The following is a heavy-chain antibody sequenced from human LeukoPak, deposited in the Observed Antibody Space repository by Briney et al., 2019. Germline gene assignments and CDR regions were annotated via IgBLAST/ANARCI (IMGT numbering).Heavy chain of an antibody. CDR1: GFTFSSYS. D-gene: IGHD2-21*01. CDR2: ISGSSGSI. V-gene: IGHV3-48*01. Sequence: PGGSLRLSCAASGFTFSSYSFNWVRQAPGRGLEWVSYISGSSGSIYYADSVKGRFTISRDNAKNSLYLQMNSLRGEDTAVYYCARMYCGGGKCYLSYFDYWGQGTVVTVSS. J-gene: IGHJ4*02. CDR3: ARMYCGGGKCYLSYFDY.